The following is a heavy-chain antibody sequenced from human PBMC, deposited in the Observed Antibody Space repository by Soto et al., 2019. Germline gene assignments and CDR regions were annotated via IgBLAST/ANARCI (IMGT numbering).Heavy chain of an antibody. D-gene: IGHD3-16*01. CDR1: GGSFTGHY. CDR3: ARAFYDSSAAGVAFDL. CDR2: MFYSVSWPI. J-gene: IGHJ3*01. Sequence: DPLSLTFRVSGGSFTGHYWAWIPQSPGQALEGLAHMFYSVSWPIKTNPSLTSPLSLSVGPSTHHTSLRMTSVTAADTVVYYCARAFYDSSAAGVAFDLWGPGTMVTVSS. V-gene: IGHV4-59*11.